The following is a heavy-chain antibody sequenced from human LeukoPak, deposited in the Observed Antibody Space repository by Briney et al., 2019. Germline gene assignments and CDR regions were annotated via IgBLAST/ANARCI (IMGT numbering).Heavy chain of an antibody. CDR3: ARGGRSGYRYFDY. J-gene: IGHJ4*02. D-gene: IGHD5-18*01. V-gene: IGHV1-2*06. CDR1: KYTFTDYY. Sequence: ASVKVSCKASKYTFTDYYIHWIRQAPGQGLEWMGRISPNTGGTDHAQEFRDKITMTRDTSISTAYIELSRLISDDTAVYYCARGGRSGYRYFDYCGQGTLVTVSS. CDR2: ISPNTGGT.